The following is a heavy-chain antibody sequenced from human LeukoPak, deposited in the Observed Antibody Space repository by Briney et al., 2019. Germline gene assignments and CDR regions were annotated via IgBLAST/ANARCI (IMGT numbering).Heavy chain of an antibody. CDR3: TTSKDHYSHH. Sequence: GGSLSLSCAASGFIFSDSWMTWVRQSPGKGLQWVASIHQDAGEKQYVDSVRGRFTTSRDNAKHSLYLQTNSLRVEDTAMYYCTTSKDHYSHHWGQGTLVTVSS. V-gene: IGHV3-7*05. J-gene: IGHJ4*02. CDR1: GFIFSDSW. CDR2: IHQDAGEK.